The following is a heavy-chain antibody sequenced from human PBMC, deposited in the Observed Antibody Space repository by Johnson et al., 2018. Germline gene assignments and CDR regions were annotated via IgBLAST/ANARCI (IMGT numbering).Heavy chain of an antibody. CDR2: IIPILGIA. CDR3: ATISSSSTSYYYYMDV. Sequence: QVQLVQSGAEVKKPGSSVKVSCKASGGTFSSYTISWVRQAPGQGLEWMGRIIPILGIANYAQKFQGRVPITADKPTSTAYMELGSRRSEDTAVYYRATISSSSTSYYYYMDVWGKGTTVTVSS. D-gene: IGHD6-6*01. V-gene: IGHV1-69*02. CDR1: GGTFSSYT. J-gene: IGHJ6*03.